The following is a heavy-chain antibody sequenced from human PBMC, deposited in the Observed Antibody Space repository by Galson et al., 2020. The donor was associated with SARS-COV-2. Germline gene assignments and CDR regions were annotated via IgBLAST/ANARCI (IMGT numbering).Heavy chain of an antibody. Sequence: GGSLRLSCVASGFTFSRYGMSWVRQAPGQGLDWVATTSATTYYADSVKGRFTISRDDSKNMLYLQMNGLRAADTAVYYCAKDLVRGIGYMDGGGSGTTGTISS. CDR2: TSATT. CDR1: GFTFSRYG. CDR3: AKDLVRGIGYMDG. J-gene: IGHJ6*03. V-gene: IGHV3-23*01. D-gene: IGHD3-10*01.